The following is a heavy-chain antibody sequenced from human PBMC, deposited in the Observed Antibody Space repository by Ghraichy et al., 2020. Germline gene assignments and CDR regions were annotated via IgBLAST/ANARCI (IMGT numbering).Heavy chain of an antibody. Sequence: SETLSLTCAVYGGSFSGYYWSWIRQPPGKGLEWIGEINHSGSTNYNPSLKSRVTISVDTSKNQFSLKLSSVTAADTAVYYCARLRYYDFWSGYYTGGFDYWGQGTLVTVSS. V-gene: IGHV4-34*01. CDR3: ARLRYYDFWSGYYTGGFDY. CDR2: INHSGST. CDR1: GGSFSGYY. D-gene: IGHD3-3*01. J-gene: IGHJ4*02.